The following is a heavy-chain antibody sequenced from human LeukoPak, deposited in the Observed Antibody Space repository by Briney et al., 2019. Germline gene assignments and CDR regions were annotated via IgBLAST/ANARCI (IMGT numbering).Heavy chain of an antibody. CDR1: GYTLTELS. J-gene: IGHJ4*02. CDR3: ATETFEYSSSSYFDY. D-gene: IGHD6-6*01. Sequence: GASVKVSCKVSGYTLTELSIHWVRQAPGKGLAWMGGFDPEDGETIYAQKFQGRVTMTEDTSTDTAYMELSSLRSEDTAVYYCATETFEYSSSSYFDYWGQGTLVTVSS. V-gene: IGHV1-24*01. CDR2: FDPEDGET.